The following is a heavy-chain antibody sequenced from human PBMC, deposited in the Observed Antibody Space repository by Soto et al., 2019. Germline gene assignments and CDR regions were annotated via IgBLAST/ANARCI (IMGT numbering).Heavy chain of an antibody. CDR1: GYTFTSIG. J-gene: IGHJ4*02. CDR2: ISTYNGNT. Sequence: QVQLVQSGGEVKKPGASVKVSCKTSGYTFTSIGISWVRQAPGQGLEWVGWISTYNGNTHYAQKVQGRVTMTTDTSTSTAYMELRSLRSDDTAMYYCVRHRNSGTYDHDPDYWGQGTLVTVSS. D-gene: IGHD1-26*01. V-gene: IGHV1-18*01. CDR3: VRHRNSGTYDHDPDY.